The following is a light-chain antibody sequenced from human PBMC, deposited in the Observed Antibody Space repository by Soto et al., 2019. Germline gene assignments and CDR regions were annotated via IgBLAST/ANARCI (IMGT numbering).Light chain of an antibody. CDR2: DAS. Sequence: EIVLTQSAGTLSLSPGERATLCCRASQTVSGSYLAWFQQKPGQAPRLLIYDASTRAAGVPDRFSGSGSGTELNITSKRLEPEDFVVYYWPLYSSSTWTFSKWNKLDI. CDR3: PLYSSSTWT. J-gene: IGKJ1*01. V-gene: IGKV3-20*01. CDR1: QTVSGSY.